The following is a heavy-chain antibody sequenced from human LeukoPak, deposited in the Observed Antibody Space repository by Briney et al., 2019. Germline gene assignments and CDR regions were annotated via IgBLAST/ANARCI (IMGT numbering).Heavy chain of an antibody. Sequence: PSETLSLTCTVSGGSISSYYWSWIRQPPGKGLEWIGYIYYSGSTNYNPSLKSRVTISVDTSKNQFSLKLSSVTAADTAVYYCARLASSLFLDYWGQGTLVTVPS. D-gene: IGHD2-21*01. V-gene: IGHV4-59*08. CDR1: GGSISSYY. CDR2: IYYSGST. CDR3: ARLASSLFLDY. J-gene: IGHJ4*02.